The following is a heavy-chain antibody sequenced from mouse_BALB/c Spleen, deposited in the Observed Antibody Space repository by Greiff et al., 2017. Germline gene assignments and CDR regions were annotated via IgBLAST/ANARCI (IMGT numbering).Heavy chain of an antibody. J-gene: IGHJ4*01. D-gene: IGHD2-4*01. Sequence: QVQLKQSGPGLVAPSQSLSITCTVSGFSLTGYGVNWVRQPPGKGLEWLGMIWGDGSTDYNSALKSRLSISKDNSKSQVFLKMNSLQTDDTARYYCARDAPYDYDGGYAMDYWGQGTSVTVSS. CDR2: IWGDGST. V-gene: IGHV2-6-7*01. CDR3: ARDAPYDYDGGYAMDY. CDR1: GFSLTGYG.